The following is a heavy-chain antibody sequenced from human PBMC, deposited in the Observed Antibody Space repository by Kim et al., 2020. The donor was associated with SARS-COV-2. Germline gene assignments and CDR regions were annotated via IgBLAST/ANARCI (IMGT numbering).Heavy chain of an antibody. CDR3: ARSRVSNYDILTLSDAFDI. V-gene: IGHV4-39*01. J-gene: IGHJ3*02. Sequence: SRVPISVDTSKNQFSLKLSSVTAADTAVYYCARSRVSNYDILTLSDAFDIWGQGTMVTVSS. D-gene: IGHD3-9*01.